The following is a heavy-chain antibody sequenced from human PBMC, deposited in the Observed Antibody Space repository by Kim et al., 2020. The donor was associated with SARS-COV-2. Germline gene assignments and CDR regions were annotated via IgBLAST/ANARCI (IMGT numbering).Heavy chain of an antibody. Sequence: GGSLRLSCAASGFTFSSYSMNWVRQAPGKGLEWVSSISSSSSYIYYADSVKGRFTISRDNAKNSLYLQMNSLRAEDTAVYYCARDSGSFAIELEYWGQGTLVTVSS. CDR1: GFTFSSYS. CDR3: ARDSGSFAIELEY. J-gene: IGHJ4*02. D-gene: IGHD2-15*01. V-gene: IGHV3-21*01. CDR2: ISSSSSYI.